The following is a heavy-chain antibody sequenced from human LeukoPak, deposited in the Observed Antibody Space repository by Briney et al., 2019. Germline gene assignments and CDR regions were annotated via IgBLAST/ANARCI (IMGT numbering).Heavy chain of an antibody. Sequence: GGSLRLSCITSGFTFGDHAMSWIRQAPGEGLDLVGFIRSKSYGGTTEYAASVKGRFTISRDDSKSIAYLQMNSLKSEDTADYYSTRGPPGRWFYYGMDVWGQGTTVIVSS. V-gene: IGHV3-49*03. CDR2: IRSKSYGGTT. J-gene: IGHJ6*02. CDR1: GFTFGDHA. CDR3: TRGPPGRWFYYGMDV. D-gene: IGHD3-10*01.